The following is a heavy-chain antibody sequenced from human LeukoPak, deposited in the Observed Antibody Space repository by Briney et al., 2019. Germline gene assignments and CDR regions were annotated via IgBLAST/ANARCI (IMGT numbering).Heavy chain of an antibody. Sequence: SETLSLTCTVSGGSISSYYWSWIRQPAGKGLEWIGRIYTSGGSNYNPSLKSRVTMSVDTSKNQFSLKLSSATAADTAVYYCARAGMTTVTDFDYWGQGTLVTVSS. CDR1: GGSISSYY. CDR2: IYTSGGS. J-gene: IGHJ4*02. CDR3: ARAGMTTVTDFDY. V-gene: IGHV4-4*07. D-gene: IGHD4-17*01.